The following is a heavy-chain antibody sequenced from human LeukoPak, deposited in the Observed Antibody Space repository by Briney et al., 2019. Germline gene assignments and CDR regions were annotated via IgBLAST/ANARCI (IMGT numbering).Heavy chain of an antibody. CDR1: GFTFRSYA. J-gene: IGHJ4*02. Sequence: PGGSLRLSCAASGFTFRSYAMSWVRQAPGQGLEWVSSLDESGCATYYADSVKGRFTISRDNSKNTLYLQMDSLRAEDTAIYYCAKKGSLVSPGNYFDYWGQGTLVTVSS. D-gene: IGHD2-2*01. CDR2: LDESGCAT. V-gene: IGHV3-23*05. CDR3: AKKGSLVSPGNYFDY.